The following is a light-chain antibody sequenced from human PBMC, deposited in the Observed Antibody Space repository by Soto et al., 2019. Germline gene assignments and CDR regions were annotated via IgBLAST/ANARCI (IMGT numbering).Light chain of an antibody. CDR2: EGS. V-gene: IGLV2-23*03. J-gene: IGLJ1*01. CDR3: CSYAGSSTFL. CDR1: SSDVGSYNL. Sequence: QSALTQPASVSGSPGQSITISCTGTSSDVGSYNLVSWYQQHPGKAPKLMIYEGSKRPSGVSNRFSGSKSGNTASLTISWLQAEDEADYYCCSYAGSSTFLFGTWTKLTVL.